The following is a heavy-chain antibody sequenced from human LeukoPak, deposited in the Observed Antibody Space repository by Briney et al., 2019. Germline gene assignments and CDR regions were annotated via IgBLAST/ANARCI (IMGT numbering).Heavy chain of an antibody. CDR2: IIPILGIA. J-gene: IGHJ6*02. V-gene: IGHV1-69*04. D-gene: IGHD2-2*01. Sequence: SVKVSCKASGGTFSSYAISWVRQAPGQGLEWMGRIIPILGIANYAQKFQGRVTITADKSTSTAYMELSSLRSKDTAVYYCARVYCSSTSCASHYCGMDVWGQGTTVTVSS. CDR3: ARVYCSSTSCASHYCGMDV. CDR1: GGTFSSYA.